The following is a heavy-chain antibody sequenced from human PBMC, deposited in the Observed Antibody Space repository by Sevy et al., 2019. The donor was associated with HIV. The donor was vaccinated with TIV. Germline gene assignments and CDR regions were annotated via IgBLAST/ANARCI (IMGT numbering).Heavy chain of an antibody. J-gene: IGHJ4*02. CDR2: FDPEDDEK. CDR1: GYTLTELS. D-gene: IGHD3-22*01. CDR3: ATTKDYYDSSGYPFDY. V-gene: IGHV1-24*01. Sequence: ASVKVSCKVSGYTLTELSVHWVRQAPGKALELIATFDPEDDEKIYEQKFQGRVTMTEDTSTDTAYMELSSLRSEDTAVYYCATTKDYYDSSGYPFDYWGQGTLVTVSS.